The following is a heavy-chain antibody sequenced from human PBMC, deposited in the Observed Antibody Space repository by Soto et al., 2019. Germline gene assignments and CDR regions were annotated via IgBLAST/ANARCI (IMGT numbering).Heavy chain of an antibody. CDR1: GFTFSSYG. D-gene: IGHD1-26*01. CDR2: ISYDGSKK. V-gene: IGHV3-30*18. Sequence: GGSLRLSCTASGFTFSSYGMHWVRQAPGKGLEWVAVISYDGSKKYDTDSVKGRLTISRDNSKKTLYLQMNSLRVDDTAVYYCAKDVGTNDYYFYGMDVWGQGTTVTVSS. J-gene: IGHJ6*02. CDR3: AKDVGTNDYYFYGMDV.